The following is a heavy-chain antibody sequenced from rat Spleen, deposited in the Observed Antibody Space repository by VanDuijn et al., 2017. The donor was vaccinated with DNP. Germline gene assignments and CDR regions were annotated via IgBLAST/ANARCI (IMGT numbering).Heavy chain of an antibody. D-gene: IGHD3-8*01. J-gene: IGHJ1*01. CDR2: INSAGST. Sequence: EVQLQESGPGLVEPSQSLSLTCSVTGYSITSCCRWTWIRKFPGHKLEWMGYINSAGSTNYNPSLKGRISITSDTSKNQFFLQVNSVTTEDTATYYCARTRSPYWYFDFWGPGTMVTVSS. CDR3: ARTRSPYWYFDF. V-gene: IGHV3-3*01. CDR1: GYSITSCCR.